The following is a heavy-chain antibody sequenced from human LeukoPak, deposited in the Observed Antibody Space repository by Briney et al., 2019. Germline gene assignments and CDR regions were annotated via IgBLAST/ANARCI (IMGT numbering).Heavy chain of an antibody. CDR1: GGSISSYY. CDR2: IYTSGST. D-gene: IGHD6-19*01. J-gene: IGHJ4*02. V-gene: IGHV4-4*07. Sequence: PSETLSLTCTVSGGSISSYYWSWIRQPAGKGLEWIGRIYTSGSTNYNPSLKSRVTMSVDTSKNQFSLKLSSVTAADTAVYYCASLRAVAGTFSSYYFDYWGQGTLVTVSS. CDR3: ASLRAVAGTFSSYYFDY.